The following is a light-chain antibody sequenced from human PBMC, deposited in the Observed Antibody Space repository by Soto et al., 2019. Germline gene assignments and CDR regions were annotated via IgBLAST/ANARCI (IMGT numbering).Light chain of an antibody. CDR2: LGS. J-gene: IGKJ5*01. V-gene: IGKV2-40*01. Sequence: IVMTQSPRSLSVTPGEAASISFMSIAILLHKNGYNYLDWYMQKPGQSPQLLIYLGSNRASGVPDRFSGSGSGTDFTLKISRVEAEDVGVYYCMQRIEFPSITFGQGTRLEIK. CDR3: MQRIEFPSIT. CDR1: AILLHKNGYNY.